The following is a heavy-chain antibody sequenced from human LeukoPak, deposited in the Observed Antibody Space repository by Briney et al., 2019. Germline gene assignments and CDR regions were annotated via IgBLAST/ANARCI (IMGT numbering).Heavy chain of an antibody. CDR3: ARFPGGYYFTDY. D-gene: IGHD3-22*01. V-gene: IGHV1-3*01. Sequence: ASVKVSCKASGYTFTTYAMHWVRQAPGQRLEWMGWINAGNGNTKYSQKFQGRVTITRDTSASTAYMELSSLRSEDTAVYYCARFPGGYYFTDYWGQGTLVTVSS. CDR2: INAGNGNT. J-gene: IGHJ4*02. CDR1: GYTFTTYA.